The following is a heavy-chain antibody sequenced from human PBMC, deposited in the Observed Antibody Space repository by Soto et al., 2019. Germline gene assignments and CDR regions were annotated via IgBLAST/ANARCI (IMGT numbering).Heavy chain of an antibody. D-gene: IGHD2-2*02. J-gene: IGHJ6*02. CDR1: GFTFSTYA. CDR2: ISGSGGST. V-gene: IGHV3-23*01. CDR3: AKESYCSITSCYTSYDYYGMDV. Sequence: LRLSCAASGFTFSTYAMSWVRQAPGKGLEWVSAISGSGGSTYYADSVKGRFTISRDNSKNTLYLQMNSLRAEDTAVYYCAKESYCSITSCYTSYDYYGMDVCGQGTTVTVSS.